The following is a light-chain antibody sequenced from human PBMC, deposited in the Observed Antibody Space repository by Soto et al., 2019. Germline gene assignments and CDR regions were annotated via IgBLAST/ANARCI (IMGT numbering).Light chain of an antibody. J-gene: IGKJ1*01. CDR3: QQRSNWIT. CDR2: DAS. V-gene: IGKV3-11*01. Sequence: EIVLTQSPAALSLSPGEIATLSCRASQSVSSYLAWYQQKPGQAPRLLIYDASNRATGIPARFSGSGSGTDFTLTISSLEPEDFAVYCCQQRSNWITFGQGTKVDI. CDR1: QSVSSY.